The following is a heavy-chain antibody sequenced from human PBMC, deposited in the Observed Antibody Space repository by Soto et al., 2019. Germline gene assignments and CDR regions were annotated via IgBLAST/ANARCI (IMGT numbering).Heavy chain of an antibody. CDR1: GGSFSGYY. CDR2: INHSGST. J-gene: IGHJ4*02. Sequence: PSETLSLTCAVYGGSFSGYYWSWIRQPPGKGLEWIGEINHSGSTNYNPSLKSRVTISVDTSKNQFSLKLSSVTAADTAVYYCARGPTRYDFWSGYYSYYFGYWGQGTLVTAPQ. CDR3: ARGPTRYDFWSGYYSYYFGY. D-gene: IGHD3-3*01. V-gene: IGHV4-34*01.